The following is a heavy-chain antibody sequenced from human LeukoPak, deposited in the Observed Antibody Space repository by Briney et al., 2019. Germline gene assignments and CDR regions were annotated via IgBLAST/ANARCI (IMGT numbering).Heavy chain of an antibody. Sequence: ASVKVSCKASGYTFTSYGISWVRQAPGQGLEWMGWISAYNGNTNYAQKLQGRVTMTTDTSTSTAYMELRSLRSDDTAVYYRARPPLEWSPDPAAFDLWGQGTMVTVSS. J-gene: IGHJ3*01. CDR1: GYTFTSYG. D-gene: IGHD3-3*01. V-gene: IGHV1-18*01. CDR3: ARPPLEWSPDPAAFDL. CDR2: ISAYNGNT.